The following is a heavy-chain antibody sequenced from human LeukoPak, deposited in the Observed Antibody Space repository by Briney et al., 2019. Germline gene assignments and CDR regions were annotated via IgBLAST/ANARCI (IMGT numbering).Heavy chain of an antibody. CDR1: GGSFSGFY. CDR3: ARERRYCSSTSCSSPPLDY. J-gene: IGHJ4*02. V-gene: IGHV4-34*01. CDR2: INHSGST. Sequence: SETLSLTCAVYGGSFSGFYWSWIRRPPGKGLEWIGEINHSGSTNYNPSLKSRVTISVDTSKNQFSLKLSSVTAADTAVYYCARERRYCSSTSCSSPPLDYWGQGTLVTVSS. D-gene: IGHD2-2*01.